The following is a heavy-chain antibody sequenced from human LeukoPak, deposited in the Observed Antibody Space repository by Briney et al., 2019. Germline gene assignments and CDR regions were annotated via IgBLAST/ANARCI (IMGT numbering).Heavy chain of an antibody. CDR1: GFTFSSYA. CDR2: ISGSGGST. V-gene: IGHV3-23*01. J-gene: IGHJ3*02. D-gene: IGHD3-3*01. Sequence: QTGGSLRLSCAASGFTFSSYAMSWVRQAPGKGLEWVSAISGSGGSTYYADSVKGRFTISRDNSKNTLYLQMNSLRAEDTAVYYCAKDQGGSRRFLEWSHTHDAFDIWGQGTMVTVSS. CDR3: AKDQGGSRRFLEWSHTHDAFDI.